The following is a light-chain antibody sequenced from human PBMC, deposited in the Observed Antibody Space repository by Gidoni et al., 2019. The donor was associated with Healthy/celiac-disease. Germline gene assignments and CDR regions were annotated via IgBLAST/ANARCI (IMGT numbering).Light chain of an antibody. CDR1: QGISNY. Sequence: DIQMTQSPSSLSASVGDRVTITCRASQGISNYLAWYQQKPGKVPKLLIYAASTLQSGVPSRFSGSGSWTDFTLTISSLQPEDVATYYCQKSSGTFGQGTKVEIK. V-gene: IGKV1-27*01. CDR3: QKSSGT. J-gene: IGKJ1*01. CDR2: AAS.